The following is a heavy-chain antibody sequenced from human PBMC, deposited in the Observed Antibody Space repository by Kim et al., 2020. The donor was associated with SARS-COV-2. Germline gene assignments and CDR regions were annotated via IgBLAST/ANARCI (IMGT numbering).Heavy chain of an antibody. D-gene: IGHD3-10*01. Sequence: SETLSLTCTVSGGSISSSSYYWGWIRQPPGKGLEWIGSIYYSGSTYYNPSLKSRVTISVDTSKNQFSLKLSSVTAADTAVYYCARPIDTRITMVQGVINPLNVGLPWFDPWGQGTLVTVSS. CDR1: GGSISSSSYY. V-gene: IGHV4-39*01. J-gene: IGHJ5*02. CDR2: IYYSGST. CDR3: ARPIDTRITMVQGVINPLNVGLPWFDP.